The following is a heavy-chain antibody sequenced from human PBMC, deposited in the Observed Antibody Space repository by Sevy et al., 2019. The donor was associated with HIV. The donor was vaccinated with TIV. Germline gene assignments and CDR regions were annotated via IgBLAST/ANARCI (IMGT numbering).Heavy chain of an antibody. CDR2: LSFGCGEI. CDR1: GFTFSKYS. V-gene: IGHV3-23*01. J-gene: IGHJ4*02. Sequence: GESLKISCAASGFTFSKYSMSWVSQPPGKGLEWVSTLSFGCGEINYADSVKGRFTISRDNSKSSVYLQMNNLRPEDTAVYYCAREGCTKPHDYWGQGTLVTVSS. CDR3: AREGCTKPHDY. D-gene: IGHD2-8*01.